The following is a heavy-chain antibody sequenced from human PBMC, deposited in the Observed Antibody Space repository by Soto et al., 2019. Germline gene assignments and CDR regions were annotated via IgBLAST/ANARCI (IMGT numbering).Heavy chain of an antibody. CDR2: IYYSGST. CDR1: GGSISSYY. J-gene: IGHJ4*01. CDR3: ARHWALGPPPEY. Sequence: SETLSLTCTVSGGSISSYYWSWIRQPPGKGLEWIGYIYYSGSTNYNPSLKSRVTISVDTSKNQFSLKLSSVTAADTAVYYWARHWALGPPPEYWGQGTLVTVSS. V-gene: IGHV4-59*08. D-gene: IGHD3-16*01.